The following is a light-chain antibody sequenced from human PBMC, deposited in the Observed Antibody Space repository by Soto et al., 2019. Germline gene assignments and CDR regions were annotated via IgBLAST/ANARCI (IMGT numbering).Light chain of an antibody. CDR1: XXNIGAGYD. V-gene: IGLV1-40*01. Sequence: QSVLTQPPSVSGXXXXRVXXXXXGXXXNIGAGYDVHWYQQLPGTAPKLLIYGNSNRPSGVPDRFSGSKSGTSASLAITGLQAEDEADYYCQSYDSSLRVFGGGTKLTVL. J-gene: IGLJ2*01. CDR3: QSYDSSLRV. CDR2: GNS.